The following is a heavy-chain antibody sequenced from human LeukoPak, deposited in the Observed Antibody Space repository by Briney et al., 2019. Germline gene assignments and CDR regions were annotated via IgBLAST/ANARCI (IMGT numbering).Heavy chain of an antibody. V-gene: IGHV3-7*05. CDR1: GDYW. CDR2: IKQEGSEK. J-gene: IGHJ4*02. D-gene: IGHD6-19*01. CDR3: AGSSGWARYFDY. Sequence: GGSLRLSCAVSGDYWLNWVRQAPGKGLERVANIKQEGSEKYYVDSEKGQFTISRDNAKNSLYLQMNSLRAEDTAVYYCAGSSGWARYFDYWGQGTLVTVSS.